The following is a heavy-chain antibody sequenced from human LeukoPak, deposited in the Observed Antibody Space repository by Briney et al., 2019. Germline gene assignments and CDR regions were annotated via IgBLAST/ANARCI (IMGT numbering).Heavy chain of an antibody. J-gene: IGHJ5*02. V-gene: IGHV4-59*11. D-gene: IGHD5-18*01. CDR1: GGSISSHY. Sequence: SETLSLTCTVSGGSISSHYWSWIRQPPGKGLEWIGYIYYSGSTNYNPSLKSRVTISVDTSKNQFSLKLSSVTAADTAVYYCARDLGIQLWLGWFDPGGQGTLVTVSS. CDR2: IYYSGST. CDR3: ARDLGIQLWLGWFDP.